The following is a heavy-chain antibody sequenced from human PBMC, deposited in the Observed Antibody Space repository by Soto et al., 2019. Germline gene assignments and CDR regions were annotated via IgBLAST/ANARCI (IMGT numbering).Heavy chain of an antibody. CDR1: GFTVSSNH. V-gene: IGHV3-66*01. J-gene: IGHJ1*01. Sequence: EVQLVESGGGLVQPGGSLRLSCAASGFTVSSNHMSWVRQAPGKGLEWISTIYIGGGTYYADSVKGRFTISRDNSNNALYLQMHSLRAEHSAVYYCARDGGRSSWFEYFQYWGQGSLVTVSS. CDR2: IYIGGGT. CDR3: ARDGGRSSWFEYFQY. D-gene: IGHD6-13*01.